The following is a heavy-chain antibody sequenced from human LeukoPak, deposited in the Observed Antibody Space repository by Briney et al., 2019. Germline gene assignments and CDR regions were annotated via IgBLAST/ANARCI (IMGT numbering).Heavy chain of an antibody. CDR1: GFTFDDYA. CDR3: AKGKGATGADFDY. D-gene: IGHD5-12*01. Sequence: GGFLRLSCAASGFTFDDYAMHWVRQGPGKGLEWVSGISWNSGSIGYADSVKGRFTISRDNAKNSLYLQMNSLRAEDTALYYCAKGKGATGADFDYWGQGTLVTVSS. CDR2: ISWNSGSI. J-gene: IGHJ4*02. V-gene: IGHV3-9*01.